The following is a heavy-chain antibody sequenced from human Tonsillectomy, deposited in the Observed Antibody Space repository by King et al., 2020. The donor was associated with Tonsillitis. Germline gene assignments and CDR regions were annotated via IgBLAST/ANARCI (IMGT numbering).Heavy chain of an antibody. V-gene: IGHV3-23*04. CDR1: GFTFSSYA. CDR2: ISFSGIST. J-gene: IGHJ4*02. Sequence: VQLVESGGGLVQPGGSLRLSCAASGFTFSSYAMSWVRQAPGKGLEWVSAISFSGISTSYADSVKGRFTISRDNSKNTLYLQMNSLRAEDTAVYYCAKDPILRIPLYYFDYWGQGTLVTVSS. D-gene: IGHD2-15*01. CDR3: AKDPILRIPLYYFDY.